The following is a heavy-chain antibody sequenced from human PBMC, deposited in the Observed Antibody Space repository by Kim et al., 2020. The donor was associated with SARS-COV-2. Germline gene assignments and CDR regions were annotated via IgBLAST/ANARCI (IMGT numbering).Heavy chain of an antibody. CDR2: ISGSGGST. D-gene: IGHD1-26*01. Sequence: GGSLRLSCAASGFTFSSYAMSWVRQAPGKGLEWVSAISGSGGSTYYADSVKGRFTISRDNSKNTLYLQMNSLRAEDTAVYYCAKDPDRESYGPLDYWGQGTLVTVSS. CDR3: AKDPDRESYGPLDY. J-gene: IGHJ4*02. V-gene: IGHV3-23*01. CDR1: GFTFSSYA.